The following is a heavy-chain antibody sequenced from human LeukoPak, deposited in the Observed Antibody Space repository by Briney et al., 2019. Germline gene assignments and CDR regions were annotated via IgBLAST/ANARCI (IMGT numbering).Heavy chain of an antibody. J-gene: IGHJ4*02. V-gene: IGHV3-7*01. CDR1: GFTFSAYW. D-gene: IGHD1-1*01. CDR3: VSTTRSSPFDN. Sequence: GGSLRLSCAASGFTFSAYWMSWVRQAPGKGLXXXANIKQDGSDKQYVDSVKGRFAISRDNAKTSVYLQMNGLRAEDTALYYCVSTTRSSPFDNWGQGTLVTVSS. CDR2: IKQDGSDK.